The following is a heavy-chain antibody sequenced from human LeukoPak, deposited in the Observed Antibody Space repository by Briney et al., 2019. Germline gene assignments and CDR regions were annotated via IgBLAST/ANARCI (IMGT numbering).Heavy chain of an antibody. CDR1: GGSISSSSYY. CDR3: ARHERATRYYFDY. J-gene: IGHJ4*02. D-gene: IGHD5-12*01. Sequence: PSETLSLTCTVSGGSISSSSYYWDWIRQPPGKGLEWIGSIYYSGSTYYNPSLKSRVTISVDTSKNQFSLKLSSVTAADTAVYYCARHERATRYYFDYWGQGTLVTVSS. CDR2: IYYSGST. V-gene: IGHV4-39*01.